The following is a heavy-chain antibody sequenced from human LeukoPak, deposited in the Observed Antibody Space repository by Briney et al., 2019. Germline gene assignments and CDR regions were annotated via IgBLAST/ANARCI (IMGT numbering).Heavy chain of an antibody. CDR1: GFTFINYA. V-gene: IGHV3-23*01. CDR3: ARRSGIAVAGAFDY. CDR2: TVGGRPDT. Sequence: GGSLRLSCAASGFTFINYAMSWVRQTPGKGLEWVSATVGGRPDTYHADSVKGRFTISRDNSKNTLYLQMNSLRAEDTAVYYCARRSGIAVAGAFDYWGQGTLVTVSS. D-gene: IGHD6-19*01. J-gene: IGHJ4*02.